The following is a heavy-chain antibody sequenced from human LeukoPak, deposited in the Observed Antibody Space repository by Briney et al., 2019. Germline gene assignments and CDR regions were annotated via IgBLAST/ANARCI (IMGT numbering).Heavy chain of an antibody. D-gene: IGHD4-17*01. J-gene: IGHJ4*02. CDR3: ARDITYGDSTFDY. V-gene: IGHV3-20*04. CDR2: INWNGGST. Sequence: GGSLRLSCTVSGSTVSINSMSWVRQAPGKGLEWVSGINWNGGSTGYADSVKGRFTISRDNAKNSLYLQMNSLRAEDTALYYCARDITYGDSTFDYWGQGTLVTVSS. CDR1: GSTVSINS.